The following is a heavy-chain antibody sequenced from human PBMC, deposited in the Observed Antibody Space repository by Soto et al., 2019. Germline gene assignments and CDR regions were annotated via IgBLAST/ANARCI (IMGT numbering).Heavy chain of an antibody. CDR1: GGSVSSGSNY. V-gene: IGHV4-61*01. Sequence: SEALSLISNVSGGSVSSGSNYWSWIRQPPGKGLEWIGYIYYSGSTNYNPSLKSRVTISVDTSKNQFSLKLSSVTAADTAVYYCERVNPRRYFDYWGQGTLVTVSS. CDR2: IYYSGST. CDR3: ERVNPRRYFDY. J-gene: IGHJ4*02.